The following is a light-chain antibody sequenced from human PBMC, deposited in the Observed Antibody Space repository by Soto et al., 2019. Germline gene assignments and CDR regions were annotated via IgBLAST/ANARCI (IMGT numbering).Light chain of an antibody. J-gene: IGLJ3*02. CDR1: SSNIGAGYD. Sequence: QYVLTQPPSVSGAPGQRVTISCTGSSSNIGAGYDVHWYQQLPGTTPKLLIQGNSNRPSGVPDRFCGSKSGTSASLAITGLRVEDEADYYCQSYDSSLSGWVFGGGTKLTVL. CDR2: GNS. CDR3: QSYDSSLSGWV. V-gene: IGLV1-40*01.